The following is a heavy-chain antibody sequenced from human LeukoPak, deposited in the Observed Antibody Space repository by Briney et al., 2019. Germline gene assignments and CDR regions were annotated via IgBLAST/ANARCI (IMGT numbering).Heavy chain of an antibody. D-gene: IGHD2-21*02. Sequence: SVKVSCKASGGTFSSYAISWVRQAPGQGLEWMGGIIPIFGTANYAQKFQGRVTITADESTSTAYMELSSLRSEDTAVYYCARDGVEEYCGGDCAYYFDYWGQGTLVTVSS. J-gene: IGHJ4*02. CDR2: IIPIFGTA. CDR3: ARDGVEEYCGGDCAYYFDY. V-gene: IGHV1-69*01. CDR1: GGTFSSYA.